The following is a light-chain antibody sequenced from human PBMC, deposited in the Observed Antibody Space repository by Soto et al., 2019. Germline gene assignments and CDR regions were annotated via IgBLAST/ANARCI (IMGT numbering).Light chain of an antibody. Sequence: QSVLTQPPSVSGAPGQRVTISCTGSSSNIGAGYDVHWYQQLPGTAPKLLISGNSNRPSGVPDRFSGSKSGTSASLAITGLQAEDEADYYCQSYDSSLSGWVFGGGIQLTVL. CDR1: SSNIGAGYD. CDR3: QSYDSSLSGWV. J-gene: IGLJ7*01. CDR2: GNS. V-gene: IGLV1-40*01.